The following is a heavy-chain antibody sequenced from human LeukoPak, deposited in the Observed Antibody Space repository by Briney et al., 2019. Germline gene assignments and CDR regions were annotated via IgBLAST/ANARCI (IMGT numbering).Heavy chain of an antibody. CDR1: GHTFTGYY. D-gene: IGHD6-13*01. Sequence: ASVKVSCKTSGHTFTGYYMHWVRQAPGQGLEWMGRFNPNSGGTNCAQKFQGRVTMTRDTSITTAYMELSRLTSDDTAVYYCARMRSSRRTHNWFDPWGQGTLVTVSS. V-gene: IGHV1-2*06. CDR2: FNPNSGGT. CDR3: ARMRSSRRTHNWFDP. J-gene: IGHJ5*02.